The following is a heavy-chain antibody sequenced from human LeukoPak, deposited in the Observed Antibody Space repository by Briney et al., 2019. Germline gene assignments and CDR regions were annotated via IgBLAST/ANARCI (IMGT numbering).Heavy chain of an antibody. V-gene: IGHV3-33*01. CDR3: ARGLGITMVRGVEGFDY. J-gene: IGHJ4*02. CDR1: GFTFSSYG. Sequence: GGSLRLSCAASGFTFSSYGMHWVRQAPGKGLEWVAVIWYDGSNKYYPASVKGRFTISRDNSKNTLYLQMNRLRAEDTAVYYCARGLGITMVRGVEGFDYWGQGTLVTVSS. CDR2: IWYDGSNK. D-gene: IGHD3-10*01.